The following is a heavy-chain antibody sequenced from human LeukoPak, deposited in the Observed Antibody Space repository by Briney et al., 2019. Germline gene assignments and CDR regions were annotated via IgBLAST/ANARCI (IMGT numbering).Heavy chain of an antibody. CDR1: GGSISSYS. J-gene: IGHJ5*02. V-gene: IGHV4-59*01. Sequence: PSETLSLTCTVSGGSISSYSWSWIRQPPGKGLEWIGYIYYSGSTNYNPSLKSRVTISVDTSKNQFSLKLSSVTAADTAVYYCARDGGGYYGSGSYSWFDPWGQGTLVTVSS. CDR2: IYYSGST. CDR3: ARDGGGYYGSGSYSWFDP. D-gene: IGHD3-10*01.